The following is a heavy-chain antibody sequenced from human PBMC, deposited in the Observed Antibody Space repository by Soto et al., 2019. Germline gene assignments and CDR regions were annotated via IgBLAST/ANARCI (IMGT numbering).Heavy chain of an antibody. CDR3: ARDRDYDILTAEAENWFDP. J-gene: IGHJ5*02. CDR2: IYHSGST. D-gene: IGHD3-9*01. Sequence: QVQLQESGPGLVKPSGTLSLTCAVSGGSISSSNWWSWVRQPPGKGLEWIGEIYHSGSTNYNPSLKSRVTRSVDKSKNQFSLKLSSVTAADTAVYYCARDRDYDILTAEAENWFDPWGQGTLVTVSS. V-gene: IGHV4-4*02. CDR1: GGSISSSNW.